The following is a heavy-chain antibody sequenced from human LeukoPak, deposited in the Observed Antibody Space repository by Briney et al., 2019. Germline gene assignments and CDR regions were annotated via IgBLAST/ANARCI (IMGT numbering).Heavy chain of an antibody. CDR2: ISAYNGNT. J-gene: IGHJ1*01. CDR1: GYTFTSYG. V-gene: IGHV1-18*01. CDR3: ATEDYGDSYFQH. Sequence: ASVKVSCKASGYTFTSYGISWVRQAPGQGLEWMGWISAYNGNTNYAQKLQGRVTMTTDTSTSTAYMELRSLRSEDTAVYYCATEDYGDSYFQHWGQGTLVTVSS. D-gene: IGHD4-17*01.